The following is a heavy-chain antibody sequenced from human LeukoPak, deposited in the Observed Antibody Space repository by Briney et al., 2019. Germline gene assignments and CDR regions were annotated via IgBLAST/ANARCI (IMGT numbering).Heavy chain of an antibody. D-gene: IGHD2-2*01. J-gene: IGHJ6*03. CDR1: GFTFSSYW. CDR2: IKQDGSEK. V-gene: IGHV3-7*01. CDR3: ARVSSGSTSWEYYYYYYMDV. Sequence: GGSLRLSCAASGFTFSSYWMSWVRQAPGKGLERVANIKQDGSEKYYVDSVKGRFTISRDNAKNSLYLQMNSLRAEDTAVYYCARVSSGSTSWEYYYYYYMDVWGKGTTVTVSS.